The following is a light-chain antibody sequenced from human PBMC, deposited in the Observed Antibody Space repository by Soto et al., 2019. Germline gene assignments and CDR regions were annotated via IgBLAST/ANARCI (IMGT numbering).Light chain of an antibody. CDR1: QVINNW. J-gene: IGKJ3*01. Sequence: DIQMTQSPSSVSASVGDRVTITCRASQVINNWLAWYQQKPGKAPNLLIYAASTLQSGVPSRFSGSGSGKDFTLTISSLQPEVFATYYCQQANSFPFTFGPGTKVDIK. CDR2: AAS. CDR3: QQANSFPFT. V-gene: IGKV1-12*02.